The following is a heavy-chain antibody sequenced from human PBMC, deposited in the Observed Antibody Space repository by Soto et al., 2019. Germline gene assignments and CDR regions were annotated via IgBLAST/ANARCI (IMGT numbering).Heavy chain of an antibody. CDR2: ISSNGGST. CDR1: GFTFSSYA. Sequence: GGSLRLSCSASGFTFSSYAMHWVRQAPGKGLEYVSAISSNGGSTYYADSVKGRFTISRDNSKNTLYLQMSSLRAEDTAVYYCVKGVVDTAMERTRLNYYYYGMDVWGQGTTVTVSS. J-gene: IGHJ6*02. D-gene: IGHD5-18*01. V-gene: IGHV3-64D*08. CDR3: VKGVVDTAMERTRLNYYYYGMDV.